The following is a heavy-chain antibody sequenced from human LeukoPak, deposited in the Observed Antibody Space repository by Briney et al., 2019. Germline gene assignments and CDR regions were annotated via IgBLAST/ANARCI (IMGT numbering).Heavy chain of an antibody. CDR3: ARWETYSSGWCAMGPYYFDY. J-gene: IGHJ4*02. Sequence: PGGSLRLSCAASGFTFSSYWMSWVRQAPGKGLEWVANIKQDGSEKYYVDSVKGRFTISRDNAKNSLYLQMNSLRAEDTAVYYCARWETYSSGWCAMGPYYFDYWGQGTLVTVSS. V-gene: IGHV3-7*03. CDR2: IKQDGSEK. D-gene: IGHD6-19*01. CDR1: GFTFSSYW.